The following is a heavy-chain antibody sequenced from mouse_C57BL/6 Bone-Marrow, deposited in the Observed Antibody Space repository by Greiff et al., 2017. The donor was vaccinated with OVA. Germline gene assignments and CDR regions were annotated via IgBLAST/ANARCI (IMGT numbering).Heavy chain of an antibody. V-gene: IGHV2-2*01. Sequence: VQVVESGPGLVQPSQSLSITCTVSGFSLTSYGVHWVRQSPGQGLEWLGVIWSGGSTDYNAAFISRLSISKDNSKSQVFFKMNSLQADDTAIYYCARNTITTVVATNFDVWGTGTTVTVSS. J-gene: IGHJ1*03. CDR2: IWSGGST. D-gene: IGHD1-1*01. CDR1: GFSLTSYG. CDR3: ARNTITTVVATNFDV.